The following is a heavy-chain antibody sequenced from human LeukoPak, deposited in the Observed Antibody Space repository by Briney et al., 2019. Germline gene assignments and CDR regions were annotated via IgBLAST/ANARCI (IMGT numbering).Heavy chain of an antibody. CDR1: GFIFSSYE. CDR3: ARLSRADSGNWLDP. CDR2: ISESGNTI. D-gene: IGHD3-10*01. J-gene: IGHJ5*02. V-gene: IGHV3-48*03. Sequence: PGGSLRLSCAASGFIFSSYEMNWVRQAPGKGLEWLSYISESGNTIYSADSVKGRFTISRDNAKNSLYLQMNRLRAEDTAVYYCARLSRADSGNWLDPWGQGILVTVSS.